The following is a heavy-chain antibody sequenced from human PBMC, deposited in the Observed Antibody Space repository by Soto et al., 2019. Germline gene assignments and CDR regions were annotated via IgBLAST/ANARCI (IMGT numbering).Heavy chain of an antibody. CDR1: GGSISSYY. J-gene: IGHJ6*02. CDR3: ARMEGPDWGRGGMDV. CDR2: IYYSGST. D-gene: IGHD7-27*01. Sequence: SETLSLTCTVSGGSISSYYWSWIRQPPGKGLEWIGYIYYSGSTNYNPSLKSRVTISVDTSKNQFSLKLSSVTAADTAVYYCARMEGPDWGRGGMDVWGQGTTVTVSS. V-gene: IGHV4-59*01.